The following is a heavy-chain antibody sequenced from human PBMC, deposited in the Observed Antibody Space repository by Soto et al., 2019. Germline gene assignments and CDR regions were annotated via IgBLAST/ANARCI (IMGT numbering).Heavy chain of an antibody. CDR1: GFTFSSYE. V-gene: IGHV3-48*03. J-gene: IGHJ6*02. Sequence: GGSLRLSCAASGFTFSSYEMNWVRQAPGKGLEWVSYISSSGSTIYYADSVKGRFTISRDNAKNSLYLQMNSLRAEDTAVYYCARDGLPNYYYYGMDVWGQGTTVTVPS. CDR3: ARDGLPNYYYYGMDV. CDR2: ISSSGSTI. D-gene: IGHD4-17*01.